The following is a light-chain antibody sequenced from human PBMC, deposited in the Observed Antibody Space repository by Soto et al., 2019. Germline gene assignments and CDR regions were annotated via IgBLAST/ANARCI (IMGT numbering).Light chain of an antibody. V-gene: IGKV3-20*01. CDR2: GAS. CDR1: QSVSSSY. J-gene: IGKJ1*01. CDR3: QQYGSSPLT. Sequence: EIVLTQSPGTLSLSPGERATLSCRASQSVSSSYLAWYQQKPGQAPRLLIYGASSRATGIPDRFSGSGSGNDFTLTISSLEPEDYAVYYCQQYGSSPLTFGQGTKVDIK.